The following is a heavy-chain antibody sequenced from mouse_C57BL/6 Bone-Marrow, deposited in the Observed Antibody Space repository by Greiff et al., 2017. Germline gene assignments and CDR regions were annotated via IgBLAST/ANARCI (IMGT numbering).Heavy chain of an antibody. CDR3: RVDSDWYDY. CDR1: GYTFTSYW. J-gene: IGHJ2*01. CDR2: IDPSDSYT. V-gene: IGHV1-69*01. Sequence: VQLQQPGAELVMPGASVKLSCKASGYTFTSYWMHWVKQRPGQGLEWIGEIDPSDSYTNYNQKFKGKSTLTVDKSSSTAYMQLSSLTSEDSAGYYCRVDSDWYDYWGQGTTLTVSS. D-gene: IGHD2-12*01.